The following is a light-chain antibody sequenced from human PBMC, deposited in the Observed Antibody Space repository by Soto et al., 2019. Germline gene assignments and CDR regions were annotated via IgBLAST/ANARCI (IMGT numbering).Light chain of an antibody. CDR3: GTWDSSLSAVV. V-gene: IGLV1-51*01. CDR2: DNN. CDR1: SSNIGKNY. Sequence: QSVLTQPPSVSAAPGQKVTISCSGSSSNIGKNYVSWYQQLPGTAPKLLIYDNNKRPSGIPDRISGSKSGTSATLGITGLQTGDEADYYCGTWDSSLSAVVFGGGTKVTVL. J-gene: IGLJ2*01.